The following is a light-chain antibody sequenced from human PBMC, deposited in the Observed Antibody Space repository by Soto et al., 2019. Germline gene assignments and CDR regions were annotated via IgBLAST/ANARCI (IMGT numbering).Light chain of an antibody. Sequence: DIQMTQSPSTLSASVGDRVTITCRASQSISSWLAWYQKKPGKAPKLLIYDASSLESGVPSRFGGSGSGTEFTLTISSLQPDDFASYYCQLGFTFGPGTKVDIK. CDR3: QLGFT. CDR2: DAS. J-gene: IGKJ3*01. CDR1: QSISSW. V-gene: IGKV1-5*01.